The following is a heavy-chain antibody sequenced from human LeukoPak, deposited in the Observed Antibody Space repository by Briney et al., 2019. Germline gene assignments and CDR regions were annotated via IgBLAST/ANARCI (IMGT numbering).Heavy chain of an antibody. CDR2: IHYSGST. CDR1: GGSISVYY. Sequence: SETLSLTCTVSGGSISVYYWSWIRQPPGKGLEWIGYIHYSGSTTYNPSLKSRVTISVDTSKNQFSLKVTSVTAADTAVYYCAREAGYSSSWYLGVDPWGQGTLVTVSS. D-gene: IGHD6-13*01. CDR3: AREAGYSSSWYLGVDP. V-gene: IGHV4-59*01. J-gene: IGHJ5*02.